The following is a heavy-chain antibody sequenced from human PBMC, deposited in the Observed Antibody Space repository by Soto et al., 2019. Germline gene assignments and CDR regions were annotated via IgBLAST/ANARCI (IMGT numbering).Heavy chain of an antibody. CDR2: INGGGSST. V-gene: IGHV3-23*01. Sequence: DVQLLESGGGLAQPRGSLRLSCAASGFTFSSYAMHWVRQAPGKGLEWVSTINGGGSSTYYADSVKGRFTISRGNSKNTLYLQMNSLRADDTAVYYCAKVSASGSGTYTKRNFYYHYYGMDVWGQGTTVTVSS. CDR3: AKVSASGSGTYTKRNFYYHYYGMDV. CDR1: GFTFSSYA. D-gene: IGHD3-10*01. J-gene: IGHJ6*02.